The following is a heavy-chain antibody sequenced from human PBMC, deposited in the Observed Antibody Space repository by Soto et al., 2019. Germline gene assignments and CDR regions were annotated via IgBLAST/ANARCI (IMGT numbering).Heavy chain of an antibody. J-gene: IGHJ6*02. CDR1: EFTVSSNY. D-gene: IGHD1-26*01. CDR2: IYSGGST. CDR3: AGRVGATNYGMDV. Sequence: GGSLRLSCAASEFTVSSNYMNWVRQAPGKGLECVSTIYSGGSTYYADSVKGQFTVSRDNSKNTLYLQMNNLRAEDTAVYYCAGRVGATNYGMDVWGQGTTVTVSS. V-gene: IGHV3-53*01.